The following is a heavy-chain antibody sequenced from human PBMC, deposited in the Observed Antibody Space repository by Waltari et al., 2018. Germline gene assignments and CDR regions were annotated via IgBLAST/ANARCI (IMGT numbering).Heavy chain of an antibody. CDR3: ARDQWDPYSSSSARFDY. CDR2: IIPLFGTA. V-gene: IGHV1-69*01. Sequence: QVQLVQSGAEVKKPGSSVKVSCKASGGTFSSYAISWVRQAPGQGLEWMGGIIPLFGTANYAQKFQGRVTITADESTSTAYMELSSLRSEDTAVYYCARDQWDPYSSSSARFDYWGQGTLVTVSS. J-gene: IGHJ4*02. D-gene: IGHD6-6*01. CDR1: GGTFSSYA.